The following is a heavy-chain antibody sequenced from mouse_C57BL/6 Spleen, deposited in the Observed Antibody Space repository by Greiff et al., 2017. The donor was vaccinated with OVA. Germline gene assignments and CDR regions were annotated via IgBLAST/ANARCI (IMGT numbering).Heavy chain of an antibody. V-gene: IGHV1-64*01. J-gene: IGHJ2*01. Sequence: QVQLQQPGAELVKPGASVKLSCKASGYTFTSYWMHWVKQRPGQGLEWIGMIHPNSGSTNYNEKFKSKATLTVDKSSSTAYMQLSSLTSEDSAVYYCARCYDYDRCLDDWGQGTTLTVSS. D-gene: IGHD2-4*01. CDR2: IHPNSGST. CDR3: ARCYDYDRCLDD. CDR1: GYTFTSYW.